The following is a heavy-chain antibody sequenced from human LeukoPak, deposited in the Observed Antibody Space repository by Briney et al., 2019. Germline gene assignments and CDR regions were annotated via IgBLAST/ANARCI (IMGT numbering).Heavy chain of an antibody. Sequence: GGPLDFSVPASGFTSRSKGWHWFGRPQAKGRRGVPFLRYDGSNKYYAESVKGRFTISRDNSKNTLYLQMNSQRAEDTAVYYCAKDPNAAGTRFDAFDIWGQGAMVTVSS. D-gene: IGHD6-13*01. J-gene: IGHJ3*02. CDR2: LRYDGSNK. V-gene: IGHV3-30*02. CDR3: AKDPNAAGTRFDAFDI. CDR1: GFTSRSKG.